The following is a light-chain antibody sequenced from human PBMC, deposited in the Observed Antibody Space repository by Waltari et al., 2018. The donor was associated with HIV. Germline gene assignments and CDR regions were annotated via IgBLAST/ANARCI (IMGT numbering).Light chain of an antibody. CDR1: QSVNTN. CDR2: GAS. CDR3: QQYDDWPPIT. V-gene: IGKV3-15*01. Sequence: DIVMTQSPVTLSVSPGERATLSCTASQSVNTNLAWYPQKPGQAPRLLFYGASTRATGTPARFSASGSGTEFTLTISSLQSEDFAVDYCQQYDDWPPITFGQGKRLEIK. J-gene: IGKJ5*01.